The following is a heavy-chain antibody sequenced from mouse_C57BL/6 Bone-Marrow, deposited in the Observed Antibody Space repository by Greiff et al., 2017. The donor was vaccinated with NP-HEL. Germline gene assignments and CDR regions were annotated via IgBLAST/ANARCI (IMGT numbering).Heavy chain of an antibody. V-gene: IGHV1-82*01. Sequence: VQLKQSGPELVKPGASVKISCKASGYAFSSSWMNWVKQRPGKGLEWIGRIYPGDGDTNYNGKFKGKATLTADKSSSTAYMQLSSLTSEDSAVYFCARRYRAWFAYWGQGTLVTVSA. D-gene: IGHD1-1*01. J-gene: IGHJ3*01. CDR2: IYPGDGDT. CDR3: ARRYRAWFAY. CDR1: GYAFSSSW.